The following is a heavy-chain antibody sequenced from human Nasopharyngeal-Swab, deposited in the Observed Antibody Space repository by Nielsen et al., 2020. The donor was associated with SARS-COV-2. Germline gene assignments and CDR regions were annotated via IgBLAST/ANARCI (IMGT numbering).Heavy chain of an antibody. J-gene: IGHJ6*02. Sequence: ASVKVSCKASGYTFTGYYMHWVRQAPGQGLEWMGRINPNSGGTNYAQKFQGRVTMTRDTSISTAYMVLSRLRSDDTAVYYCARDRGYYDIFDGMDVWGQGTTVTVSS. V-gene: IGHV1-2*06. D-gene: IGHD3-9*01. CDR2: INPNSGGT. CDR3: ARDRGYYDIFDGMDV. CDR1: GYTFTGYY.